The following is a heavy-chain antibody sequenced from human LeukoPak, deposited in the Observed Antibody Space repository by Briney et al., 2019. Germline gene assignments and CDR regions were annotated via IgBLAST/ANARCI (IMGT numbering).Heavy chain of an antibody. D-gene: IGHD3-10*01. CDR2: INHSGST. CDR1: GGSFSGYY. Sequence: PSETLSLTCAVYGGSFSGYYWSWIRQPPGKGLEWIGEINHSGSTNYNPSLKSRVTISVDTSKNQFSLKLSSVTAADTAVYYRATDMVRGANDYWGQGTLVTVSS. CDR3: ATDMVRGANDY. J-gene: IGHJ4*02. V-gene: IGHV4-34*01.